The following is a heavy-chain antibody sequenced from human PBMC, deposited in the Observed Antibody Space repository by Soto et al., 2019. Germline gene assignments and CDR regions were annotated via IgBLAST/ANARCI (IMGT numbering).Heavy chain of an antibody. J-gene: IGHJ3*02. V-gene: IGHV4-34*01. Sequence: QVQLEQWGAGLLKPSETLSLTCVVYGGSLSGNYWSWIRQTPGKGLEWIAEINHSGSTNYNPSLKRRVSISVDKPINQFSLNVYFVPAPDTALFYCARGEFGVLYCSITSSYCAFDIWGQGTKVIVSS. CDR3: ARGEFGVLYCSITSSYCAFDI. D-gene: IGHD2-2*01. CDR1: GGSLSGNY. CDR2: INHSGST.